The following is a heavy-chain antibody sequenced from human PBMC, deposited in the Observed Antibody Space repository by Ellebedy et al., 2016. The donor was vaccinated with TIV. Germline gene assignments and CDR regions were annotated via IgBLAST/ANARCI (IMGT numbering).Heavy chain of an antibody. Sequence: SLKISXVASGFNFDAYAMHWVRQTPGAGLEWVSSVNWNSGHIAYADSVKGRFTISRDNTKNTLYLQMNSLRAEDTGVYYCARRSSGYCVGVKCTTDFDYWGQGSLVTVSS. CDR1: GFNFDAYA. D-gene: IGHD2-2*03. CDR3: ARRSSGYCVGVKCTTDFDY. J-gene: IGHJ4*02. CDR2: VNWNSGHI. V-gene: IGHV3-9*01.